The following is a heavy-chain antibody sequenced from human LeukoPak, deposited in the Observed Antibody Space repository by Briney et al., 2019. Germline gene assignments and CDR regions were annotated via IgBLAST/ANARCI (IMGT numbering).Heavy chain of an antibody. CDR2: INAYNGNT. V-gene: IGHV1-18*01. J-gene: IGHJ4*02. CDR1: GYTFTYYV. Sequence: ASVKVSCKTSGYTFTYYVISWVRQAPGQGLEWMGWINAYNGNTNDAQKCQGRVTMTTDTSTSTAYMELRSLRSDDTAVYYRARGEKPYDYWGQGTLVSVSS. D-gene: IGHD1-26*01. CDR3: ARGEKPYDY.